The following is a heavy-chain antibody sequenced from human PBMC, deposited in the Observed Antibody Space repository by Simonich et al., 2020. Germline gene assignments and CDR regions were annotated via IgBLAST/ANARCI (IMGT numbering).Heavy chain of an antibody. Sequence: QVQLQQWGAGLLKPSETLSLTCAVYGGSFSGYYWSWIRQPPGKGLEWIGEINHSGDTNYNPSLKDRFTISVDTSKNQFSLKLSSVTAADTAVDYCARGLIGGSYYYWGQGTLVTVSS. CDR2: INHSGDT. V-gene: IGHV4-34*01. CDR3: ARGLIGGSYYY. D-gene: IGHD1-26*01. J-gene: IGHJ4*02. CDR1: GGSFSGYY.